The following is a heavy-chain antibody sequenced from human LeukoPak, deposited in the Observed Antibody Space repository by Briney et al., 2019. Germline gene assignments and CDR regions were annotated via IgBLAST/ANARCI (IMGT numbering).Heavy chain of an antibody. CDR2: INPNSGGT. J-gene: IGHJ4*02. CDR1: GYTFTRYY. CDR3: ARDLTVVRGYFDY. D-gene: IGHD4-23*01. V-gene: IGHV1-2*02. Sequence: ASVKVSCKASGYTFTRYYMHWVRQAPGQGLEWMGWINPNSGGTNYAQKFQGRVTMTRDTAISTAYMELSRLRSDDTAVYYCARDLTVVRGYFDYWGQGTLVTASS.